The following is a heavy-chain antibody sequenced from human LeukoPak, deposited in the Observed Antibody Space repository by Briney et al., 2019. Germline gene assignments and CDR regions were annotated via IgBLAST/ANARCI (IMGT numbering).Heavy chain of an antibody. CDR1: SGSISSYY. CDR2: IYYSGST. V-gene: IGHV4-59*01. D-gene: IGHD1-26*01. J-gene: IGHJ3*02. CDR3: ARYIVSYPHDAFDI. Sequence: SETLSLTCTVSSGSISSYYWSWIRQPPGKGLEWIGYIYYSGSTSYNPSLKSRVTISVDTSKKQFSLKLSSVTAADTAFYYCARYIVSYPHDAFDIWGQGTTVTVSS.